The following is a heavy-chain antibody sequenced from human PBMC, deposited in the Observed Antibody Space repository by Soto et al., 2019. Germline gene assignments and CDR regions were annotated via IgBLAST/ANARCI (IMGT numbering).Heavy chain of an antibody. CDR1: GFTFSSHS. CDR2: ISSSSSYI. V-gene: IGHV3-21*01. J-gene: IGHJ6*02. Sequence: PGGSLRLSCAASGFTFSSHSMNWVRQAPGKGLEWVSSISSSSSYIYYADSVTGRFTISRDNAKNSLYLQMNSLRAEDTVVYYCARKSYGMDVWGQGTTVTVSS. CDR3: ARKSYGMDV.